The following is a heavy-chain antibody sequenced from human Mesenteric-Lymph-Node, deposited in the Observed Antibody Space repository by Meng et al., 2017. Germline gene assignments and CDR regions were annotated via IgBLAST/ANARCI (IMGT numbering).Heavy chain of an antibody. V-gene: IGHV3-30*07. CDR3: ARDLARRNYYYGMDV. Sequence: GESLKIPCAASGFTFSSYAMHWVRQAPGKGLEWVAVISYDGSNKYYADSVKGRFTIIRDNSKNTLYLQMNSLRAEDTAVYYCARDLARRNYYYGMDVWGQGTTVTVSS. D-gene: IGHD6-6*01. CDR2: ISYDGSNK. CDR1: GFTFSSYA. J-gene: IGHJ6*02.